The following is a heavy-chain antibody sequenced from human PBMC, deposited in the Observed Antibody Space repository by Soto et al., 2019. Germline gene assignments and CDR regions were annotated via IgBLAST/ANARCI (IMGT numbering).Heavy chain of an antibody. CDR3: AGVNTMVRGGNAFDI. V-gene: IGHV1-69*02. Sequence: QVQLVQSGAEVNKPGSSVKVSCKASGGTFSSYTISWVRQAPGQGLEWMGRLIPILGIANCAQKFQGRVTIAADKSTSRADMELSILRSKDTAVYYCAGVNTMVRGGNAFDIWGRGTMVTVAS. CDR1: GGTFSSYT. D-gene: IGHD3-10*01. J-gene: IGHJ3*02. CDR2: LIPILGIA.